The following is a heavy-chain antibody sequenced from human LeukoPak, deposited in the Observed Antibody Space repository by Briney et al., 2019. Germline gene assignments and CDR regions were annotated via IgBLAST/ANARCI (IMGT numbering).Heavy chain of an antibody. Sequence: PSGSLKVSCKASGYTFTSYGISWVRQAPGQGLEWMGWISAYNGNTNYAQKLQGRVTMTTDTYTSTDYMELRSLRSDDTAVYYCARGSGGHYYYMDVWGKGTTATVSS. V-gene: IGHV1-18*01. J-gene: IGHJ6*03. CDR1: GYTFTSYG. CDR2: ISAYNGNT. CDR3: ARGSGGHYYYMDV.